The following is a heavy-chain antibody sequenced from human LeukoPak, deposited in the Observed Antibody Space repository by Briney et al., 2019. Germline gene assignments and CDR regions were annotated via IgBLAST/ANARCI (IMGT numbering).Heavy chain of an antibody. D-gene: IGHD5-24*01. J-gene: IGHJ4*02. CDR1: GFTFSRHG. Sequence: GGTLRLSCVASGFTFSRHGMNWVRQAPGKGLAWVSGISPSGDIKYYVDSVKGRFTVSRDNSKNTLYLQINSLRDEDTAVYYCAKDDAWLQYNDWGQGTLVTVSS. CDR3: AKDDAWLQYND. V-gene: IGHV3-23*01. CDR2: ISPSGDIK.